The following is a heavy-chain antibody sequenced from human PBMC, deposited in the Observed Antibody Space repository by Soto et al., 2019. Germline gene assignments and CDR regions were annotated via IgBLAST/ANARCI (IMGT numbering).Heavy chain of an antibody. CDR2: IYYSGST. Sequence: QVQLQESGPGLVKPSQTLSLTGTFSGGSISSGGYYWSWFGQHPGKGLEWIGYIYYSGSTYYNPSLKSRVTISVDTSKNQFSLKLSSVTAADTAVYYCARVRGGGPFDDWGQGTLVTVSS. J-gene: IGHJ4*02. CDR3: ARVRGGGPFDD. D-gene: IGHD1-26*01. V-gene: IGHV4-31*03. CDR1: GGSISSGGYY.